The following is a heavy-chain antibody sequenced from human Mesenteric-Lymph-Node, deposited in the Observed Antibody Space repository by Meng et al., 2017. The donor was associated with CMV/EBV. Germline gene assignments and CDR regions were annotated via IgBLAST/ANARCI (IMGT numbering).Heavy chain of an antibody. CDR1: GYTFTSYY. J-gene: IGHJ4*02. Sequence: ASVKVSCKASGYTFTSYYMHWVRQAPGQGLEWMGIINPSGGSTSYAQKFQGRVTMTRDTSTSTVYMELSSLRSEDTAVYYCATGRYCTGNSCYRPPDFWGQGTLVTVSS. V-gene: IGHV1-46*01. CDR2: INPSGGST. CDR3: ATGRYCTGNSCYRPPDF. D-gene: IGHD2-2*02.